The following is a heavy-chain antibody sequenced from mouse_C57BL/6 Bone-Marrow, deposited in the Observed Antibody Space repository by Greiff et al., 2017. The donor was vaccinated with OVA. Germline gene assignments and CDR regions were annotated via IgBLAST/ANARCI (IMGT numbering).Heavy chain of an antibody. V-gene: IGHV2-9-1*01. CDR2: IWTGGGT. Sequence: QVQLKESGPGLVAPSQSLSITCTVSGFSLTSYAISWVRQPPGKGLEWLGVIWTGGGTNYNSALKSRLSISKDNSKSQVFLKMNSLQTDDAARYYCARNPSSGTGDYFDYWGQGTTLTVSS. J-gene: IGHJ2*01. CDR3: ARNPSSGTGDYFDY. CDR1: GFSLTSYA. D-gene: IGHD4-1*01.